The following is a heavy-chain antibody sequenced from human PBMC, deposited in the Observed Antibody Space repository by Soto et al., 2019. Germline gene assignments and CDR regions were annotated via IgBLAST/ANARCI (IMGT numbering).Heavy chain of an antibody. V-gene: IGHV4-34*01. CDR1: GGSFSAYY. CDR2: INHSGSN. Sequence: SETLSPTCAVFGGSFSAYYWRWIREPPGKGLEWIGEINHSGSNNHNPSLKSRLTTSVDKSKNQFSLKLSSVTAADTAVYYCARVKGIFGVVRNAFDIWGQGTMVT. CDR3: ARVKGIFGVVRNAFDI. D-gene: IGHD3-3*01. J-gene: IGHJ3*02.